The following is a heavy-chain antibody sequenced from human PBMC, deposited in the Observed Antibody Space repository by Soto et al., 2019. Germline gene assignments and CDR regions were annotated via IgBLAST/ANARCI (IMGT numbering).Heavy chain of an antibody. CDR1: GFTFSSYA. Sequence: GGSLRLSCAASGFTFSSYAMHWVRQAPGKGLEWVAVISYDGSNKYYADSVKGRFTISRDNSKNTLYLQMNSLRAEDTAVYYCARGSCYDYYYYYGMDVWGQGTTVTVSS. CDR2: ISYDGSNK. D-gene: IGHD2-15*01. J-gene: IGHJ6*02. CDR3: ARGSCYDYYYYYGMDV. V-gene: IGHV3-30-3*01.